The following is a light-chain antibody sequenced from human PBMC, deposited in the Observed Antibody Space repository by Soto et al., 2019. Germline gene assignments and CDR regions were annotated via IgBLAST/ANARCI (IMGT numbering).Light chain of an antibody. CDR3: QQYNSYS. CDR2: KAS. V-gene: IGKV1-5*03. J-gene: IGKJ1*01. Sequence: EIQMTQSPSTLSASVGARVTITCRASQSISSWLAWYQQKPGKAPKLLIYKASSLESGVPSRFSGSGSGTEFTLTISSLQPDDFATYYCQQYNSYSFGQGTKVEIK. CDR1: QSISSW.